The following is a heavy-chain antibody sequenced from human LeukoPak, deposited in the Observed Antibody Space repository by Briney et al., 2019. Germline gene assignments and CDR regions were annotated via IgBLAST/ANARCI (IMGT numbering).Heavy chain of an antibody. CDR1: GGTFSSYA. CDR2: IIPIFGTA. V-gene: IGHV1-69*01. D-gene: IGHD5-12*01. Sequence: SVKVSCKASGGTFSSYAIGWVRQAPGQGLEWMGGIIPIFGTANYAQKFQGRVTITADESTSTAYMELSSLRSEDTAVYYCARSPRGYSGYEARLNWFDPWGQGTLVTVSS. CDR3: ARSPRGYSGYEARLNWFDP. J-gene: IGHJ5*02.